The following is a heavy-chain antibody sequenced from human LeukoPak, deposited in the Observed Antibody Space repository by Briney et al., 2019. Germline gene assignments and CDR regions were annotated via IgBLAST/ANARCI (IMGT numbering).Heavy chain of an antibody. D-gene: IGHD2-15*01. CDR2: ISGSGGST. CDR1: GFTFSSYA. J-gene: IGHJ3*02. Sequence: GGSLRLSCAASGFTFSSYAMSSVRQAPGKGLEWVSAISGSGGSTYYADSGKGRFTISRANSKNTLYPPMNSPIAQAPARYFLAKDDALLAFPPLDAFNICGQGTMVTASS. CDR3: AKDDALLAFPPLDAFNI. V-gene: IGHV3-23*01.